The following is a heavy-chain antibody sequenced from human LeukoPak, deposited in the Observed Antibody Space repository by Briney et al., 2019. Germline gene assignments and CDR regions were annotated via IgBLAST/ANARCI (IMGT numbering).Heavy chain of an antibody. V-gene: IGHV1-24*01. CDR3: ATGFGELVGRYYYYMDV. CDR1: GYTLTELS. Sequence: GASVKVSCKVSGYTLTELSMHWVRQAPGKGLEWIGGFDPEDGETIYAQKFQGRVTMTEDTSTDTAYMELSSLRSEDTAVYYCATGFGELVGRYYYYMDVWGKGTTVTVSS. D-gene: IGHD3-10*01. CDR2: FDPEDGET. J-gene: IGHJ6*03.